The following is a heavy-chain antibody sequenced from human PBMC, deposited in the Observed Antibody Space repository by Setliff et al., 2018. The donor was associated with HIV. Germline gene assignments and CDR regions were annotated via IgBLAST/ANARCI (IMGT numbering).Heavy chain of an antibody. CDR2: IHYTGIS. Sequence: SETLSLTCVISGGSMGSHYWSWIRQSPGKGLEWIGNIHYTGISDINPSLKRRATISLDRPKLQFSLKLSSVTAADAAVYYCASRVYYYDSSGYLREEGFDPWGQGTLVTVSS. CDR1: GGSMGSHY. D-gene: IGHD3-22*01. CDR3: ASRVYYYDSSGYLREEGFDP. V-gene: IGHV4-59*08. J-gene: IGHJ5*02.